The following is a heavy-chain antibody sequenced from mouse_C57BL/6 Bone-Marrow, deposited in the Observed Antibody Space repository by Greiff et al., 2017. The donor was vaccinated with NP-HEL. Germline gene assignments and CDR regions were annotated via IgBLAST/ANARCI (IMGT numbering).Heavy chain of an antibody. J-gene: IGHJ3*01. V-gene: IGHV1-54*01. CDR3: ARLLRSSWFAY. CDR2: INPGSGGT. D-gene: IGHD1-1*01. Sequence: VQLQQSGAELVRPGTSVKVSCKASGYAFTNYLIEWVKQRPGQGLEWIGVINPGSGGTNYNEKFKGKATLTADKSSSTAYMQLSSLTSEDSAVYFCARLLRSSWFAYWGQGTLVTVSA. CDR1: GYAFTNYL.